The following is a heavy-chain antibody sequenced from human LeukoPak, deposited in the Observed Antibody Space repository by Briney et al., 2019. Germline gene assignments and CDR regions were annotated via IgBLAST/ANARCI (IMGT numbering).Heavy chain of an antibody. CDR3: ARTRGYYFDY. Sequence: AWVPVTCKGSGYSFTNYYMHWVRPPPAQGLEWMEMINPSGGSTTYAQKFQGRVTMTRDMSTSTVYMELSSLTSEDTAVYYCARTRGYYFDYWGQGTLVTVSS. J-gene: IGHJ4*02. CDR2: INPSGGST. V-gene: IGHV1-46*01. CDR1: GYSFTNYY.